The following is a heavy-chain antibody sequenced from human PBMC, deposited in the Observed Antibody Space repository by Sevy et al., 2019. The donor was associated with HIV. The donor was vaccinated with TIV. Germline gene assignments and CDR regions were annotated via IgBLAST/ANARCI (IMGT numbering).Heavy chain of an antibody. V-gene: IGHV3-7*01. D-gene: IGHD2-15*01. Sequence: GSLRLSCAASGFTFSDSWMTWVRQGPGKGLEWVANINQAGSDKYCVDSVRGRFTISRDNAKNSLYLQMNSLRVEDTALYCCAGSGFLSRYWGQGSLVTVSS. J-gene: IGHJ4*02. CDR2: INQAGSDK. CDR3: AGSGFLSRY. CDR1: GFTFSDSW.